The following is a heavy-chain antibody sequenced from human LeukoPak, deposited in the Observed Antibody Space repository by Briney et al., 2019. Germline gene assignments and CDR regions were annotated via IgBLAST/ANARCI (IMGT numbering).Heavy chain of an antibody. J-gene: IGHJ4*02. CDR2: ISWNSGRI. Sequence: PGGSLRLSCAASRFIFDDYAMHWVRQPPGKGLEWVSGISWNSGRIAYADSVKGRFTISRDNAKNSLYLQMNSLRAEDTAVYYCAREFRGATFDYWGQGTLVTVSS. D-gene: IGHD3-10*01. CDR3: AREFRGATFDY. CDR1: RFIFDDYA. V-gene: IGHV3-9*01.